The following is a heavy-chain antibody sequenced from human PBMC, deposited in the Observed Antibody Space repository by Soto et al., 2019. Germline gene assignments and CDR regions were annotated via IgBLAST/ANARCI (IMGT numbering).Heavy chain of an antibody. CDR3: VRDPDGIPDFDY. J-gene: IGHJ4*02. Sequence: GGSLRLSCAVSWFTFTSFCMIWVPQASGKGLEWVSFIGSGAGSFVSYADSVKGRFTISRDNAKNSLYLQMNSLRDDDTAVYYCVRDPDGIPDFDYWGQGTLVTVSS. D-gene: IGHD1-26*01. CDR2: IGSGAGSFV. V-gene: IGHV3-48*02. CDR1: WFTFTSFC.